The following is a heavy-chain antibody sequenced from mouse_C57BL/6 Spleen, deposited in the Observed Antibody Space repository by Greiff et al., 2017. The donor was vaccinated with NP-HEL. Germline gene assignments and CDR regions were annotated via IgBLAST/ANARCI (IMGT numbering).Heavy chain of an antibody. D-gene: IGHD1-1*01. CDR2: INPNNGGT. CDR3: ARSHFITTVVASFDY. V-gene: IGHV1-22*01. CDR1: GYTFTDYN. Sequence: VQLQQSGPELVKPGASVKMSCKASGYTFTDYNMHWVKQSHGKSLEWIGYINPNNGGTSYNQKFKGKATLTVNKSSSKAYMELRSLASEDSAVYYCARSHFITTVVASFDYWGQGTTLTVSS. J-gene: IGHJ2*01.